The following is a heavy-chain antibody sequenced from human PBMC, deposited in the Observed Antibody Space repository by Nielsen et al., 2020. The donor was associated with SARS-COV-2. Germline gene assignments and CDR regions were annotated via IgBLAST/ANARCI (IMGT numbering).Heavy chain of an antibody. Sequence: GESLKISCAAPGFTFSDYYMSWIRQAPGKGLEWVSYISSSGSTIYYADSVKGRFTISRDNAKNSLYLQMNSLRAEDTAVYYCARAKTTRVTIFGVVTPGAFDIWGQGTMVTVSS. CDR3: ARAKTTRVTIFGVVTPGAFDI. CDR1: GFTFSDYY. J-gene: IGHJ3*02. D-gene: IGHD3-3*01. CDR2: ISSSGSTI. V-gene: IGHV3-11*01.